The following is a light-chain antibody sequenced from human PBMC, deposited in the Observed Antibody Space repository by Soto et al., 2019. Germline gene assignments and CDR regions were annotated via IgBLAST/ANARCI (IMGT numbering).Light chain of an antibody. J-gene: IGLJ2*01. CDR2: EVR. CDR3: SSYTSKSSLI. CDR1: MRDVGAYNL. Sequence: SALTQPASVSGSPGQSITISCAGTMRDVGAYNLVSWYQQHPGRAPQLIIYEVRNRPSGISFRFSGSKSGNTASLTISGLHAEDEADYYCSSYTSKSSLIFGGGTKLTVL. V-gene: IGLV2-14*01.